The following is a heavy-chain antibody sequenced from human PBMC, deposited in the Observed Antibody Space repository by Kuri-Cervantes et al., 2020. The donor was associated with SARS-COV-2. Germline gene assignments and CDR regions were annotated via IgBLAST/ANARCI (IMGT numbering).Heavy chain of an antibody. CDR1: GYTFTSYG. V-gene: IGHV1-18*04. CDR3: SRVFAVTTTINYYYYGMDV. CDR2: ISAYNGNT. J-gene: IGHJ6*02. D-gene: IGHD4-11*01. Sequence: ASVKVSCKASGYTFTSYGISWVRQAPGQGLEGMGWISAYNGNTNYAQKLQGRVTMTTDTSTSTAYMELRSLRSDDTAVYYCSRVFAVTTTINYYYYGMDVWGQGTTVTVSS.